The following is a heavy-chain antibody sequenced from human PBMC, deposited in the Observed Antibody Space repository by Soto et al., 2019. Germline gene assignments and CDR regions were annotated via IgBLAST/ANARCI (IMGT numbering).Heavy chain of an antibody. CDR3: AGGTTVTTYFDY. Sequence: QVQLVESGGGVVQPGRSLRLSCAASGFTFSSYAMHWVRQAPGKGLEWVAVISYDGSNKYYADSVKGRFTISRDNSKNTLYLQMNSLRAEDTAVYYCAGGTTVTTYFDYWGQGTLVTVSS. J-gene: IGHJ4*02. CDR2: ISYDGSNK. D-gene: IGHD4-17*01. V-gene: IGHV3-30-3*01. CDR1: GFTFSSYA.